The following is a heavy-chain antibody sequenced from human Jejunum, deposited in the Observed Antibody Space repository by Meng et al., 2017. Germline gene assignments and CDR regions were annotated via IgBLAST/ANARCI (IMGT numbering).Heavy chain of an antibody. J-gene: IGHJ4*02. CDR2: INTSTGKP. V-gene: IGHV7-4-1*02. CDR3: ARDGDTYVGGYYFDY. Sequence: QVQLVQTGPELKKPGASVKGSGMASGYPFISYPRTWVRHAPGQGPEWMGWINTSTGKPTYAQGFTGRFAFSLDISVNTAYLEISSLKGDDTAMYYCARDGDTYVGGYYFDYWGQGTLVTVSS. D-gene: IGHD5-18*01. CDR1: GYPFISYP.